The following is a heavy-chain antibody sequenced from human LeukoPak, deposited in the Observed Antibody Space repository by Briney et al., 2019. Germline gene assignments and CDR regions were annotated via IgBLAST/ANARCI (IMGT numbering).Heavy chain of an antibody. Sequence: GGSLGLSCTTSGFTLGTHTMHWFRQAPGKGLEWVSSISSSSSYIYYADSVKGRFTISRDNAKNSLYLQMNSLRAEDTAVYYCARVTNDYWGQGTLVTVSS. J-gene: IGHJ4*02. CDR2: ISSSSSYI. CDR1: GFTLGTHT. V-gene: IGHV3-21*01. D-gene: IGHD4-11*01. CDR3: ARVTNDY.